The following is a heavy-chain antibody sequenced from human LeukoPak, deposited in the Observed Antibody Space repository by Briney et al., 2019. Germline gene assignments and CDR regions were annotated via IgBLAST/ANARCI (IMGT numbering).Heavy chain of an antibody. J-gene: IGHJ5*02. CDR1: GFTVSSNY. CDR3: ARVTVPAASWFDP. Sequence: GGSLRLSCAASGFTVSSNYMSWVRQAPGKGLEWVSVIYSGGSTYYADSVKGRFTISRDNSKNTLYLQMNSLRAEDTAVYYCARVTVPAASWFDPWGQGTLVTVSS. CDR2: IYSGGST. V-gene: IGHV3-53*01. D-gene: IGHD2-2*01.